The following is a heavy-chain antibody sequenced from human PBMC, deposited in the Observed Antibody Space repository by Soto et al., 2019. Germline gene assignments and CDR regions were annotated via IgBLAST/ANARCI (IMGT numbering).Heavy chain of an antibody. CDR1: GGSISSYY. V-gene: IGHV4-59*06. CDR2: IYYSGST. J-gene: IGHJ5*02. Sequence: PSETLSLTCTVSGGSISSYYWSWIRQPPGKGLEWIGYIYYSGSTYYNPSLKSRVTISVDTSKNQFSLKLSSVTAADTAVYYCARSVFPWGQGTLVT. CDR3: ARSVFP.